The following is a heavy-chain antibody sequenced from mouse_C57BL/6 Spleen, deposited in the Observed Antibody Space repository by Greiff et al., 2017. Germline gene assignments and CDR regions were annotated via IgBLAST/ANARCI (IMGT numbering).Heavy chain of an antibody. Sequence: EVQRVESEGGLVQPGSSMKLSCTASGFTFSDYYMAWVRQVPEKGLEWVANINYDGSSTYYLDSLKSRFIISRDNAKNILYLQMSSLKSEDTATYYCARTTVGYFDVWGTGTTVTVSS. D-gene: IGHD1-1*01. CDR2: INYDGSST. V-gene: IGHV5-16*01. J-gene: IGHJ1*03. CDR1: GFTFSDYY. CDR3: ARTTVGYFDV.